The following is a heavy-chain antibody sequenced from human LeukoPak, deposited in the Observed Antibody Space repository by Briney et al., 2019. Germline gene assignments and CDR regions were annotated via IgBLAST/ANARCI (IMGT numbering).Heavy chain of an antibody. D-gene: IGHD3-10*01. CDR2: IYHSGST. V-gene: IGHV4-4*02. Sequence: PSQTLSLTCTVSGGSISSSNWWSWVRQPPGKGLEWIGEIYHSGSTNYNPSLKSRVTISVDKSKNQFSLKLSSVTAADTAVYYCARELYGSGRVYYYYGMDVWGQGTTVTVSS. CDR3: ARELYGSGRVYYYYGMDV. CDR1: GGSISSSNW. J-gene: IGHJ6*02.